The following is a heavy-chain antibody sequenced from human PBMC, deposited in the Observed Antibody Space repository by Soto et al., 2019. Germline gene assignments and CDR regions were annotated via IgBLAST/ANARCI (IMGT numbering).Heavy chain of an antibody. D-gene: IGHD6-19*01. Sequence: SETLTLSCTVSGGSISTYYCNWVRQPPGKRLEWLGRIYTSGYSKYNTSLKSRVTMSRDTSKRQFSLKLSSVPAADTAVYYCARETVAGTDNWFDPWGQGILVTVSS. CDR1: GGSISTYY. CDR2: IYTSGYS. CDR3: ARETVAGTDNWFDP. V-gene: IGHV4-4*07. J-gene: IGHJ5*02.